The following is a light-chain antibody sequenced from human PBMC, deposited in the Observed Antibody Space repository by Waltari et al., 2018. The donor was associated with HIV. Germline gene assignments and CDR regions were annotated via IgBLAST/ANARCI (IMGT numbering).Light chain of an antibody. V-gene: IGKV3-20*01. CDR3: QQFGYSPYT. CDR2: GGS. CDR1: QSGSGMY. Sequence: ELVLTQSPGTLSLSPGAGATLSCRPSQSGSGMYLGCYQHKPGPAPRLLLYGGSSRATGIPDRFSGSGSETDFTLTSSRVEPEDLAIYDCQQFGYSPYTFGQGTKVEIK. J-gene: IGKJ2*01.